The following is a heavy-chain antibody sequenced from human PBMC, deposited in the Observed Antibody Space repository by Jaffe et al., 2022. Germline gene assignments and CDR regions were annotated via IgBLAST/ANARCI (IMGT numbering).Heavy chain of an antibody. Sequence: QVQLQESGPGLVKPSETLSLTCTVSGGSISSYYWSWIRQPPGKGLEWIGYIYYSGSTNYNPSLKSRVTISVDTSKNQFSLKLSSVTAADTAVYYCARDPNVAYYYGSGSYFDYWGQGTLVTVSS. D-gene: IGHD3-10*01. V-gene: IGHV4-59*01. CDR2: IYYSGST. J-gene: IGHJ4*02. CDR3: ARDPNVAYYYGSGSYFDY. CDR1: GGSISSYY.